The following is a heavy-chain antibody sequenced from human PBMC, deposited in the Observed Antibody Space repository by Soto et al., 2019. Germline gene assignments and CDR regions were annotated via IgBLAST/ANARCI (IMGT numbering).Heavy chain of an antibody. CDR1: GFTFSSYW. V-gene: IGHV3-74*01. J-gene: IGHJ1*01. CDR3: ARLPNKSPQN. Sequence: EVHLVESGGGLVQPGGSLRLSCVASGFTFSSYWMHWVRQAPGKGLVWVSSISNDGSSTSYADPVKGRFTISRDNAKNTLSLQMNSLRAEDTAVYYCARLPNKSPQNWGQGTLVIVSP. CDR2: ISNDGSST.